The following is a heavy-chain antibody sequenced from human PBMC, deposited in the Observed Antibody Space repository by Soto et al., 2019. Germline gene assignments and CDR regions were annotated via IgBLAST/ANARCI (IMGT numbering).Heavy chain of an antibody. D-gene: IGHD4-17*01. CDR3: TRTLTNYGYAEYFLH. CDR1: GFTFGDYA. CDR2: IRSKAYGATT. Sequence: GGSLRLSCTAPGFTFGDYAMIWVRQAPGKGLEWVGFIRSKAYGATTEYAASVKGRFTISRDDSKSIAYLQMNSLKTEDTAVYYCTRTLTNYGYAEYFLHWGQGALVTVSS. V-gene: IGHV3-49*04. J-gene: IGHJ1*01.